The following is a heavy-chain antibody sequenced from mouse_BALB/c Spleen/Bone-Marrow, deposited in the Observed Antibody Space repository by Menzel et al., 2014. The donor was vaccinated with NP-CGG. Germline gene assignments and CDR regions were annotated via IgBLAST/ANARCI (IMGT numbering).Heavy chain of an antibody. J-gene: IGHJ2*01. D-gene: IGHD2-1*01. CDR3: ARSRDYYGNSLDY. CDR2: VSYSGST. Sequence: EVKLQESGPSLVKPSQTLSLTCSVTGDSITSGYWNWIRKFPGNKLEYMGYVSYSGSTYYNPSLKSRISITRDTSKNQYYLQLNSVTTEDTATYYCARSRDYYGNSLDYWGQGTTLTVSS. V-gene: IGHV3-8*02. CDR1: GDSITSGY.